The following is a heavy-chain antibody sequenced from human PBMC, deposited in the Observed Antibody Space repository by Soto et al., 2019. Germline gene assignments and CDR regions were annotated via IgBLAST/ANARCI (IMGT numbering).Heavy chain of an antibody. CDR2: IYSLGNT. CDR3: ARQIYDSSGYYYAY. D-gene: IGHD3-22*01. V-gene: IGHV4-39*01. CDR1: GGSISSSSYY. Sequence: QMQLQESGPGLVKPSETLSLTCTVSGGSISSSSYYWGWIRQPPGQGLEWLGTIYSLGNTYYNPCLKSRVTIPVDKSKSQLFLKLSSVTAPDTAVYYCARQIYDSSGYYYAYWGQGTLVTVSS. J-gene: IGHJ4*02.